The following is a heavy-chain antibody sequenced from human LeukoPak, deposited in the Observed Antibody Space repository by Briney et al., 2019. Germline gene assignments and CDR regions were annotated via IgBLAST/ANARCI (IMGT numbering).Heavy chain of an antibody. D-gene: IGHD4-17*01. CDR2: INSGGSYT. CDR3: ARVLGLRDDY. Sequence: GGSLRLSCAASGFTFSSYWMPWVRQAPGKGLVWVSRINSGGSYTSYADSVKGRFTISRDNAKNTLFLQMNSLRAEDSAVYYCARVLGLRDDYWGQGTLVTVSS. J-gene: IGHJ4*02. CDR1: GFTFSSYW. V-gene: IGHV3-74*01.